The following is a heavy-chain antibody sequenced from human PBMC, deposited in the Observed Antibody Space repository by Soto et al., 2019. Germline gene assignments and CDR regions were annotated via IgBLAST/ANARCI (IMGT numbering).Heavy chain of an antibody. D-gene: IGHD2-21*02. V-gene: IGHV1-69*13. J-gene: IGHJ4*02. CDR3: AIVVTARFDY. CDR2: SNPNIGTA. CDR1: GYPFTTYD. Sequence: SVKVSCKASGYPFTTYDINWVRQAPGQGLEWMGGSNPNIGTAVYAQKFQGRVTITRDESRSTAHMELSSLRSEDTAVYYCAIVVTARFDYWGQGTRVTVSS.